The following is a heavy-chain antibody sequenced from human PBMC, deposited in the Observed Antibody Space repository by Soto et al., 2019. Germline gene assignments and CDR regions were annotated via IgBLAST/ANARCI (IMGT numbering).Heavy chain of an antibody. CDR1: GGSISSSSYY. Sequence: SETLSLTCTVSGGSISSSSYYWGWIRQPPGKGLEWIGSIYYSGSTYYNPSLKSRVTISVDTSKNQFSLKLSSVTAADTAVYYCARQYYDFWSGYLNYYYYYMDVWGKGTTVTVSS. CDR2: IYYSGST. V-gene: IGHV4-39*01. D-gene: IGHD3-3*01. J-gene: IGHJ6*03. CDR3: ARQYYDFWSGYLNYYYYYMDV.